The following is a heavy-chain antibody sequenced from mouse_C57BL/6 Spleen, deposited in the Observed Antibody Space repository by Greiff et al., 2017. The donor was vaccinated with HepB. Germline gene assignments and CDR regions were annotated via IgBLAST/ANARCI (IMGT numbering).Heavy chain of an antibody. CDR2: IYPGDGDT. CDR1: GYAFSSYW. CDR3: ARGDYYSNFDY. V-gene: IGHV1-80*01. J-gene: IGHJ2*01. D-gene: IGHD2-5*01. Sequence: VKLQQSGAELVKPGASVKISCKASGYAFSSYWMNWVKQRPGKGLEWIGQIYPGDGDTNYNGKFKGKATLTADKSSSTAYMQLSSLTSEDSAVYFSARGDYYSNFDYWGQGTTLTVSS.